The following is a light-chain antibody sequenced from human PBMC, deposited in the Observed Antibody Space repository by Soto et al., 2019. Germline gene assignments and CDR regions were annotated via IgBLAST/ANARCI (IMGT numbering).Light chain of an antibody. V-gene: IGKV4-1*01. Sequence: DIVMTQSPDSLAVSLGEKATINCKSSQSVLYSSNNKNYLAWYQQKPGQPPKLLIYWASTRESVVPDRVSGSGSGTDFTLTISSLQAEDVAVYYCQQYYSTPLYTFGQGTKLEIK. CDR2: WAS. CDR1: QSVLYSSNNKNY. CDR3: QQYYSTPLYT. J-gene: IGKJ2*01.